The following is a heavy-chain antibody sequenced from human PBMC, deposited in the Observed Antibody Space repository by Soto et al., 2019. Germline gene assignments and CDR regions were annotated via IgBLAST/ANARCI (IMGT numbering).Heavy chain of an antibody. V-gene: IGHV4-31*03. CDR1: GGSISSGGYY. Sequence: QVQLQESGPGLVKPSQTLSLTCTVSGGSISSGGYYWSWIRQHPGKGLEWIGYIYYSGSTYYNPSLRSRVTISVDTSKTQFSLKLSSVTAADTAVYYCARVISPRVSSWYYYFDYWGQGTLVTVSS. CDR3: ARVISPRVSSWYYYFDY. J-gene: IGHJ4*02. CDR2: IYYSGST. D-gene: IGHD6-13*01.